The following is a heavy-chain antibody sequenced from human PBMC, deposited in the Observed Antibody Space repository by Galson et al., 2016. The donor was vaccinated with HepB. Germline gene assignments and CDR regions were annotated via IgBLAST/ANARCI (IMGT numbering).Heavy chain of an antibody. CDR1: GYSFTTYA. V-gene: IGHV1-3*04. Sequence: SVKVSCKASGYSFTTYAVHWVRQAPGQRLEWMGWINTANGNTRYSQNFQGRVTITRDTSASIAYMELSSPRSEDTAVYYCARDGEDGAGPPTYDFYFDYWGQGTLVTVSS. J-gene: IGHJ4*02. CDR3: ARDGEDGAGPPTYDFYFDY. CDR2: INTANGNT. D-gene: IGHD3/OR15-3a*01.